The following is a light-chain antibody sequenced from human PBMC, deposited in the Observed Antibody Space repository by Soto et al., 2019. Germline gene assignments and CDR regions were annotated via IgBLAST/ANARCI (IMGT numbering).Light chain of an antibody. V-gene: IGKV3-15*01. J-gene: IGKJ1*01. CDR3: QQYGTSPRM. Sequence: EIVMTQSPATLSVSPVERATLSCRASQSVSSNLAWYQQKPGQAPRLLIYGASTRATGIPARFSGSGSGTDFTLTISRLEPEDFAVYYCQQYGTSPRMFGQGTKVDIK. CDR2: GAS. CDR1: QSVSSN.